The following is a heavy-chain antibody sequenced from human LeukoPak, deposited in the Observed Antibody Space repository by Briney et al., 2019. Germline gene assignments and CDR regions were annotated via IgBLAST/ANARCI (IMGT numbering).Heavy chain of an antibody. J-gene: IGHJ4*02. V-gene: IGHV1-69*01. CDR2: IIPIFGTA. CDR3: ATEKLGYCSGGSCYARGYYFDY. Sequence: ASVKVSCKASGGTFSSYAISWVRQAPGQGLEWMGGIIPIFGTANYAQKFQGRVTITADESTSTAYMELSSLRSEDTAVYYCATEKLGYCSGGSCYARGYYFDYWGQGTLVTVSS. CDR1: GGTFSSYA. D-gene: IGHD2-15*01.